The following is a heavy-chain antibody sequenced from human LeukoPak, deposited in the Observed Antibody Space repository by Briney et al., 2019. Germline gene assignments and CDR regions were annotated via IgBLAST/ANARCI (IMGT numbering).Heavy chain of an antibody. Sequence: GGSLRLSXATSGFTFSTSWMHWVRQAPGKGLVWVSRINTDGNTRDYADSVKGRFTISRDNAKNTLYLQMNSLRAEDTAVYYCVRDMGYYDKVWGQGTLVTVSS. V-gene: IGHV3-74*01. CDR2: INTDGNTR. CDR1: GFTFSTSW. CDR3: VRDMGYYDKV. D-gene: IGHD3-22*01. J-gene: IGHJ4*02.